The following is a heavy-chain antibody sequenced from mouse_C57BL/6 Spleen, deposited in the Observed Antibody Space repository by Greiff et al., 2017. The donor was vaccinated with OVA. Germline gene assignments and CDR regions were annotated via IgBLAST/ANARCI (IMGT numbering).Heavy chain of an antibody. V-gene: IGHV8-8*01. Sequence: QVTLKESGPGILQPSQTLSLTCSFSGFSLSTFGMGVGWIRQPSGKGLEWLVHTWWDDDKYYNPALKSRLTISKDTSKNQVFLKIANVDTADTATYYCARIPYGSSYWYFDVWGTGTTVTVSS. D-gene: IGHD1-1*01. CDR3: ARIPYGSSYWYFDV. CDR1: GFSLSTFGMG. J-gene: IGHJ1*03. CDR2: TWWDDDK.